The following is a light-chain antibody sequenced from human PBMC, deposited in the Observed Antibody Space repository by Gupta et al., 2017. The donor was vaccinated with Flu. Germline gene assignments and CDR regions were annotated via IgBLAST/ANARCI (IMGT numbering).Light chain of an antibody. CDR3: QAWDSSTVV. V-gene: IGLV3-1*01. CDR2: QDD. J-gene: IGLJ2*01. CDR1: KLGEKY. Sequence: SYELTQPPSVSVSPGQTASITCSGDKLGEKYACWYQQKPGQSPVLVIYQDDKRPSGIPERFSCSNSGNTATLTISGTQAMDEADYYCQAWDSSTVVFGGGTKLTVL.